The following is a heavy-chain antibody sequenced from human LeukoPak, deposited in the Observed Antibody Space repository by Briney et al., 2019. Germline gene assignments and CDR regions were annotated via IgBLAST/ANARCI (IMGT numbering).Heavy chain of an antibody. V-gene: IGHV3-30*02. D-gene: IGHD2-15*01. J-gene: IGHJ4*02. Sequence: GALRLSFAASGFTFTNYGAHWVRQAPGRGLEWVAFMPYGGDSEYYGDSVKGRFTISRDNFQNTVFLQMNSLRPEDTALYYRAKDSNTWSFDYWGQGTLVTVSS. CDR3: AKDSNTWSFDY. CDR1: GFTFTNYG. CDR2: MPYGGDSE.